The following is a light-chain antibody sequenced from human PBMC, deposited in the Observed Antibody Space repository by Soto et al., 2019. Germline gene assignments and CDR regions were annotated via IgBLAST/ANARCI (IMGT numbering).Light chain of an antibody. J-gene: IGKJ1*01. CDR1: QSISSY. V-gene: IGKV1-39*01. CDR2: AAS. CDR3: QQNYITPPWT. Sequence: DIQITQSPSSLSASVGDRVTITSRASQSISSYLNWYQQKPGKAPKLLIYAASGLQSGVPSRFSGSGSGTDFTLTISSLQPEDFATYYCQQNYITPPWTFGQGTKVDIK.